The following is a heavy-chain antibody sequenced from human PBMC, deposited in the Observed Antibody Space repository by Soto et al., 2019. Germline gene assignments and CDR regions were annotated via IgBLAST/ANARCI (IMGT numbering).Heavy chain of an antibody. CDR2: ISHSGIT. CDR1: GDSISRSHW. V-gene: IGHV4-4*02. CDR3: ARVRYDRSGFDH. J-gene: IGHJ4*02. D-gene: IGHD3-22*01. Sequence: QVQLQESGPGLVRPSGALSVTCAVSGDSISRSHWWSWGRQSPGKGLEGIGEISHSGITNYNPSLKSRVTISGDKSKNQRSLKLTSVTAADTAVYYCARVRYDRSGFDHWGQGTLVSVSS.